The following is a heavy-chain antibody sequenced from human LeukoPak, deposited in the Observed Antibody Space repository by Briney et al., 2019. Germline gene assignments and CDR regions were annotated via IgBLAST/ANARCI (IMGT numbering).Heavy chain of an antibody. CDR2: ITHSGST. CDR3: SYTGWYKVPDY. CDR1: GGTFSSYY. Sequence: SETLSITCAVYGGTFSSYYCSWIRQPPGKGLEWIGHITHSGSTNYNPSLKSRVTISVDASKNQFSLKLSSVTAADTAVYYCSYTGWYKVPDYWGQGTLVTVSS. D-gene: IGHD6-19*01. V-gene: IGHV4-34*08. J-gene: IGHJ4*02.